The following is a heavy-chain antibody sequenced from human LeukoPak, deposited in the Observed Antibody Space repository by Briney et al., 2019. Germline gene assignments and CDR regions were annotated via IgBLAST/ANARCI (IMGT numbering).Heavy chain of an antibody. CDR2: IYPGDSDT. D-gene: IGHD6-13*01. J-gene: IGHJ5*02. CDR3: ARQLTLRQQLVPNWFDP. V-gene: IGHV5-51*01. Sequence: GESLKISCQGSGYSFTSYWIGWVRPMPGKGLEWMGIIYPGDSDTRYSPSFQGQVTISADKSISTAYLQWSSLKASDTATYYCARQLTLRQQLVPNWFDPWGQGTLVTVSS. CDR1: GYSFTSYW.